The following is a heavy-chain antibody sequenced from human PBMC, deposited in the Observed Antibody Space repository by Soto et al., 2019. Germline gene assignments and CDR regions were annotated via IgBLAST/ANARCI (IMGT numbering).Heavy chain of an antibody. Sequence: PGGSLRLSCAFSGLTASTTYMSWVRQAPGKGLECVSVIYGGGTIYFADSVKGRFTLSRDISKSTLYLQMNSLRVEDTAVYYCAKVLQSHYAMDVWGHGTTVTVSS. V-gene: IGHV3-53*01. J-gene: IGHJ6*02. D-gene: IGHD4-4*01. CDR3: AKVLQSHYAMDV. CDR2: IYGGGTI. CDR1: GLTASTTY.